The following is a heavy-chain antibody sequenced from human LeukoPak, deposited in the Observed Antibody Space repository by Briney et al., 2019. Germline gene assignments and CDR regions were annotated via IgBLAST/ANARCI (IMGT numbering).Heavy chain of an antibody. D-gene: IGHD2-2*01. CDR3: AREGAVPSIDP. CDR1: GYSISSGFS. V-gene: IGHV4-38-2*02. J-gene: IGHJ5*02. CDR2: ISHSGTT. Sequence: PSETLSLTCAVSGYSISSGFSWGWIRQPPGKGLEWIGTISHSGTTDYKSTLQSRLTISVDTSKNLFFLRLTSVTAADTAVYYCAREGAVPSIDPWGQGTLVTVSS.